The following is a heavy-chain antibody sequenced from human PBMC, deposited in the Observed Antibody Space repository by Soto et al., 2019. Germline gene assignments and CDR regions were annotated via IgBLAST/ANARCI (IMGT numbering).Heavy chain of an antibody. V-gene: IGHV4-39*07. D-gene: IGHD3-9*01. Sequence: SETLSLTCTVSGGSISSSSYYWGWIRQPPGKGLEWIGSIYYSGSTYYNPSLKSRVTISVDTSKNQFSLKLSSVTAADTAVYYCARDGLTYDILTANGGPRDYYYGMDVWGQGTTVTVSS. CDR3: ARDGLTYDILTANGGPRDYYYGMDV. CDR2: IYYSGST. CDR1: GGSISSSSYY. J-gene: IGHJ6*02.